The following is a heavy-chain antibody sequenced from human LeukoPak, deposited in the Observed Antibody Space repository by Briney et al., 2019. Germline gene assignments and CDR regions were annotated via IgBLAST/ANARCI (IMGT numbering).Heavy chain of an antibody. CDR3: ATFDYYDSSCYYY. J-gene: IGHJ4*02. Sequence: EASVKVSCKVSGYTLTELSMHWVRQAPGKGLEWMGGFDPEDGETIYAQKFQGRVTMTEDTSTDTAYMELSSLRSEDTAVCYCATFDYYDSSCYYYWGQGTLVTVSS. CDR2: FDPEDGET. CDR1: GYTLTELS. D-gene: IGHD3-22*01. V-gene: IGHV1-24*01.